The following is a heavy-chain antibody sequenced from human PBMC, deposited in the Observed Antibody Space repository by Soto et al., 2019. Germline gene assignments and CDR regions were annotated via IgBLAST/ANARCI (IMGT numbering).Heavy chain of an antibody. CDR3: ARYYWNDGFDY. CDR1: GDSVSSNSAA. V-gene: IGHV6-1*01. Sequence: SQTLSLTCAISGDSVSSNSAAWNSIRQSPSSGLEWLGKTYYRSKWYNDYSVSVKSRITMNPDTSKNQFSLQLNSVTPVDMSVYYCARYYWNDGFDYWGQGTLVTVSS. J-gene: IGHJ4*02. CDR2: TYYRSKWYN. D-gene: IGHD1-1*01.